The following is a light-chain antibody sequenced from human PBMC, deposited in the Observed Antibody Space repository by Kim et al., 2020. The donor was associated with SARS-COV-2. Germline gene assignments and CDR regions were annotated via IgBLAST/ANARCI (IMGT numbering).Light chain of an antibody. V-gene: IGKV2-30*01. CDR3: QQYYSYPPT. J-gene: IGKJ3*01. Sequence: DVVMTQSPLSLRVTLGQPASISCRSSHSLVKSEADTSLSWVQQRPGHSPRRLIDQVSNRDSGVPDRFSGSGSDTDFTLKISRVEAEDVGIYYCQQYYSYPPTFGPGTKVDIK. CDR2: QVS. CDR1: HSLVKSEADTS.